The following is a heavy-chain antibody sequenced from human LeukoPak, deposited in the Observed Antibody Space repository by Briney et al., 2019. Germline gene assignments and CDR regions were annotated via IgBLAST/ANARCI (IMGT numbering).Heavy chain of an antibody. CDR1: GYTVTSYY. D-gene: IGHD3-3*01. CDR2: INPSGGST. J-gene: IGHJ4*02. CDR3: ARDLGRDITIFGVVIPNFDY. Sequence: GASVKVSCKASGYTVTSYYMHWVRQAPGQGLEWMGIINPSGGSTSYAQKFQGRVTMTRDTSTSTVYMELSSLRSEDTAVYYCARDLGRDITIFGVVIPNFDYWGQGTLVTVSS. V-gene: IGHV1-46*01.